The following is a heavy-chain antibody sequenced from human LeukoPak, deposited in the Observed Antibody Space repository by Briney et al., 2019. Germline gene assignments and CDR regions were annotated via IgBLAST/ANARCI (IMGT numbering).Heavy chain of an antibody. J-gene: IGHJ4*02. D-gene: IGHD6-13*01. CDR1: GGTFSSYA. Sequence: SVKVSCKASGGTFSSYAISWVRQAPGQGLEWMGGIIPIFGTANYAQKLQGRVTITADKSTSTAYMELSSLRSEDTAVYYCARDRIAAAGSDYWGQGTLVTVSS. CDR2: IIPIFGTA. CDR3: ARDRIAAAGSDY. V-gene: IGHV1-69*06.